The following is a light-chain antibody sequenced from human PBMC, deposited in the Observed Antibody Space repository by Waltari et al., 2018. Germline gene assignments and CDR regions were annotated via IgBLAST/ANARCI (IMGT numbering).Light chain of an antibody. CDR2: EVS. J-gene: IGLJ2*01. CDR3: SSYAGSNTYVL. CDR1: SRDVGGYNY. Sequence: QSALTQPPSASGSPGQSVTISCTGTSRDVGGYNYVSWYQQHPGKVPKLVIFEVSKRPSGVPDRFSGSRSGNTASLTVSGLQAEDGADYYCSSYAGSNTYVLFGGGTKLTVL. V-gene: IGLV2-8*01.